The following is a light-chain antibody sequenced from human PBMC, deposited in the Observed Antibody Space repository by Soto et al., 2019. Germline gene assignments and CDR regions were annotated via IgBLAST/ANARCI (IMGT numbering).Light chain of an antibody. J-gene: IGLJ2*01. CDR1: SSNIGSNH. V-gene: IGLV1-47*01. CDR3: SARDDSRSGVV. CDR2: RSD. Sequence: QSVLTQPPSTSGTPGQRVTISCSGSSSNIGSNHVYWYQQFPGMAPKLLMYRSDQRPTGVPDRFSGSKSGTSASLAISGLRCDDEGVYYCSARDDSRSGVVFGGGTKLTVL.